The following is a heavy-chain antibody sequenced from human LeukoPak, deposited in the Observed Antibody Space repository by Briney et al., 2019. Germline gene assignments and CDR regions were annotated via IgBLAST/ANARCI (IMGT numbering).Heavy chain of an antibody. CDR2: IYTSGST. CDR3: ARDHDSSGWYYFDY. CDR1: GGSISSGSYH. Sequence: PSQTLSLTCTVSGGSISSGSYHWSWIRQPAGKGLEWIGRIYTSGSTNYNPSLKSRVTISVDTSKNQFSLKLSSVTAADTAVYYCARDHDSSGWYYFDYWGQGTLVTVSS. J-gene: IGHJ4*02. V-gene: IGHV4-61*02. D-gene: IGHD6-19*01.